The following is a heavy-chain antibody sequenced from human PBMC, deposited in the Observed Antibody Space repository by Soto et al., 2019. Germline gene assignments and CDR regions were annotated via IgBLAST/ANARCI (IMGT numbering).Heavy chain of an antibody. CDR2: IIPIFGTA. J-gene: IGHJ4*02. D-gene: IGHD6-19*01. V-gene: IGHV1-69*01. Sequence: QVQLVQSGAEVKKPGSSVKVSCKASGVPFSSYAISWVRQAPGQGLEWMGGIIPIFGTANYARKFQRRVTITADESTSTAYMELSSLTSEDTAMYYCTRGSHSPGIAVAGYYYWGQGTLVIVSS. CDR3: TRGSHSPGIAVAGYYY. CDR1: GVPFSSYA.